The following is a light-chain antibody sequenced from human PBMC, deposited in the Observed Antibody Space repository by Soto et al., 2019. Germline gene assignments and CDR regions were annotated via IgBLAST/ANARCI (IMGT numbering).Light chain of an antibody. Sequence: QSVLTQPPSASGSPGQSVTISCTGTSSDVGGYDYVSWYQQHPGKAPKATIYEVSKRPSGVPDRFSGSKSGNTASLTVSGLQAEDEADYYCSSYGGRNNLLFGGGTKLTVL. CDR3: SSYGGRNNLL. J-gene: IGLJ2*01. CDR1: SSDVGGYDY. CDR2: EVS. V-gene: IGLV2-8*01.